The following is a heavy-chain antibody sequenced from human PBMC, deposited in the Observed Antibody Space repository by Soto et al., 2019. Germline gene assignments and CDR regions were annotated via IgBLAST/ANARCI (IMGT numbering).Heavy chain of an antibody. D-gene: IGHD3-22*01. V-gene: IGHV1-2*04. CDR1: GYTFTGFH. Sequence: ASVKVSCKASGYTFTGFHIHWVRQAPGQGLEWMGWINPNGGGRNYAQKFQGWVTMTRDTSISTAYMELSRLKSDDTAVYYCARSPYSSGYYYAIDYWGQGTQVTVSS. CDR3: ARSPYSSGYYYAIDY. J-gene: IGHJ4*02. CDR2: INPNGGGR.